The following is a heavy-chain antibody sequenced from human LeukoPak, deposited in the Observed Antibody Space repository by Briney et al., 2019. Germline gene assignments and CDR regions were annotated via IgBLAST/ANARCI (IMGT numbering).Heavy chain of an antibody. CDR2: ISYDGSNK. J-gene: IGHJ3*02. Sequence: GGSLRLSCAASGFTFSSYGMHWVRQAPGKGLEWVAVISYDGSNKYYADSVKGRFTISRDNSKNTLYLQMNSLKTEDTAVYYCTRLEDFWSGYSHPFDIWGQGTMVTVSS. CDR1: GFTFSSYG. CDR3: TRLEDFWSGYSHPFDI. V-gene: IGHV3-30*03. D-gene: IGHD3-3*01.